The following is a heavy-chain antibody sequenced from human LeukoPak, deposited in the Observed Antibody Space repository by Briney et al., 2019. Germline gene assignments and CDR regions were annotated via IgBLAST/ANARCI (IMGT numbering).Heavy chain of an antibody. CDR1: GGSIYNSAYH. CDR3: ARPGEVYYYDSSGYPAHYFDY. CDR2: IYYSGST. J-gene: IGHJ4*02. Sequence: PSETLSLTCSVSGGSIYNSAYHWGWIRHPPGKGLEWIGSIYYSGSTYYNPSLKSRVTVSGDTSKNQFSLKLSSVTAADTAVYYCARPGEVYYYDSSGYPAHYFDYWGQGTLVTVSS. D-gene: IGHD3-22*01. V-gene: IGHV4-39*01.